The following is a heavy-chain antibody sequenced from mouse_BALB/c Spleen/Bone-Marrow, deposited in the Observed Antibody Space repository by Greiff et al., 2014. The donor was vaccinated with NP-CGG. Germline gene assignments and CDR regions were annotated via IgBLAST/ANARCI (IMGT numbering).Heavy chain of an antibody. CDR3: ARRYGNYGNFDV. Sequence: EVNVVESGGGLVKPGGSLKLSCAASGFTFSTYAMSWVRQTPEKRLEWVATISRGGSYIYYPDSVKGRFTISRDNAQNTLYLQMSSLGSEDTAIYYCARRYGNYGNFDVWGAGTTVTVSS. V-gene: IGHV5-9-1*01. CDR2: ISRGGSYI. CDR1: GFTFSTYA. D-gene: IGHD2-1*01. J-gene: IGHJ1*01.